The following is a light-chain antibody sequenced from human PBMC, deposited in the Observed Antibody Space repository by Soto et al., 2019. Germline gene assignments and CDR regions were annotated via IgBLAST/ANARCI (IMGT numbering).Light chain of an antibody. CDR1: QSVSSSY. Sequence: EIVLTQSPGTLSLSPGERATLSCRASQSVSSSYLAWYQQKPGQAPRLLIYGASSRATGIPDRFSGSGSGTDFTLTISRLEPEDFAIYYCQQSFNTPWTFGQGTKVDIK. CDR2: GAS. J-gene: IGKJ1*01. CDR3: QQSFNTPWT. V-gene: IGKV3-20*01.